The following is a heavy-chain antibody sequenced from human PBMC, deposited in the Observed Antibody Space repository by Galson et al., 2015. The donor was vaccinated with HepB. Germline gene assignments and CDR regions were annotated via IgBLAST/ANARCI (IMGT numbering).Heavy chain of an antibody. D-gene: IGHD3-3*01. V-gene: IGHV6-1*01. J-gene: IGHJ4*02. Sequence: CAISGDSVSSNSAAWNWIRQSPSRGLEWLGRTYYRSKWYNDYAVSVKSRITTNPVTSKNQFSLQLNSVTPEDTAVYYCARDTSFWSGYYRHYYFDYWGQGTLVTVSS. CDR3: ARDTSFWSGYYRHYYFDY. CDR1: GDSVSSNSAA. CDR2: TYYRSKWYN.